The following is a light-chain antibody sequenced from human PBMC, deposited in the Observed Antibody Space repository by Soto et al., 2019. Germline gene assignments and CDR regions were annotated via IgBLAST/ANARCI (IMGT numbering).Light chain of an antibody. CDR2: DNN. J-gene: IGLJ2*01. CDR3: GTWDSSLSAGVV. CDR1: SSNIGNNY. V-gene: IGLV1-51*01. Sequence: QSVLTQPPSVSAAPGQKFTISCSGSSSNIGNNYVSWYQQLPGTAPKLLIYDNNKRPSGIPDRFSGSKSGTSATLGITGLQTGDEADYYCGTWDSSLSAGVVFGGGTQLTVL.